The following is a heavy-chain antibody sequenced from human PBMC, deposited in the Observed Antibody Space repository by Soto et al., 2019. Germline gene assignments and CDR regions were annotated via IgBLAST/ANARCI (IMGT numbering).Heavy chain of an antibody. D-gene: IGHD3-22*01. V-gene: IGHV1-69*01. Sequence: QVQLVQSGAEVKKPGSSVKVSCKASGGTFSSYAISWVRQAPGQGLEWMGGIIPIFGTANYAQKFQGRVTITADESASTPSMELSSLRSEDTAVYYCARVIARHYYDSRKVLSGMDVWGQGTTVAVSS. CDR1: GGTFSSYA. CDR2: IIPIFGTA. J-gene: IGHJ6*02. CDR3: ARVIARHYYDSRKVLSGMDV.